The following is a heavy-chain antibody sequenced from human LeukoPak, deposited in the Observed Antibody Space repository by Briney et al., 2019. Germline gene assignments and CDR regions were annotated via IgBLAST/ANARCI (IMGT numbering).Heavy chain of an antibody. Sequence: ASVKVSCKASGYTFTSYDINWVRQAPGQGLEWMGWINPNSGGTNYAQKFQGRVTMTRDTSISTAYMELSRLRSDDTAVYYCARGFIWRWLQLDYFDYWGQGTLVTVSS. J-gene: IGHJ4*02. CDR2: INPNSGGT. D-gene: IGHD5-24*01. CDR3: ARGFIWRWLQLDYFDY. CDR1: GYTFTSYD. V-gene: IGHV1-2*02.